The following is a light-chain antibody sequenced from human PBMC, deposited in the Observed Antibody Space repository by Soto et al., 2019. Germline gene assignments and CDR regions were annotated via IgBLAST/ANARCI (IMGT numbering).Light chain of an antibody. Sequence: DIQMTQSPSSLSASVGDRVTITCRASQSIGRFLNWHQQKPGKAPNVLINVASTLRSGVPSRFSGSGSGTDFTLTISSLQPEDFATYSCQKSYNSPQKFGQGTKVDIK. CDR3: QKSYNSPQK. V-gene: IGKV1-39*01. CDR1: QSIGRF. J-gene: IGKJ1*01. CDR2: VAS.